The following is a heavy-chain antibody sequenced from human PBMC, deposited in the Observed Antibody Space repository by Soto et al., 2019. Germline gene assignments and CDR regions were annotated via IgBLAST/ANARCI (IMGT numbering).Heavy chain of an antibody. V-gene: IGHV1-2*04. CDR1: GYTFTGYY. CDR3: ARDRYLWFGELHYGMDV. CDR2: INPNSGGT. D-gene: IGHD3-10*01. J-gene: IGHJ6*02. Sequence: ASVKVSCKASGYTFTGYYMHWVRQAPGQGLEWMGWINPNSGGTNYAQKFQGWVTMTRDTSISTAYMELSRLRSDDTAVYYCARDRYLWFGELHYGMDVWGQGTTVTVSS.